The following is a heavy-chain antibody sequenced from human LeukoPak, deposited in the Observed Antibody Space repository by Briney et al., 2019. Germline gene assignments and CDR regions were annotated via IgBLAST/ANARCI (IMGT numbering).Heavy chain of an antibody. Sequence: GGSLRLSCAASGFTFSSYWMHWVRQAPGKGLVWVSRINSDGSSTSYVDSVKGRFTISRDNAKNTLYLQMNSLRAEDTAVYYCARGRIAAAGILGYWGQGTLVTVSS. CDR3: ARGRIAAAGILGY. CDR1: GFTFSSYW. D-gene: IGHD6-13*01. CDR2: INSDGSST. V-gene: IGHV3-74*01. J-gene: IGHJ4*02.